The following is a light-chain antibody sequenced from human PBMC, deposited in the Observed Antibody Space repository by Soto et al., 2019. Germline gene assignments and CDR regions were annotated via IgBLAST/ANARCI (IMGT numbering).Light chain of an antibody. CDR1: QSVLYSSNSKNY. V-gene: IGKV4-1*01. CDR3: QQYYSTLSGT. CDR2: WAS. Sequence: DIVMTQSPDSLAVSLGERATINCKSSQSVLYSSNSKNYLAWYQQKPGQPPKLLIYWASTRESGVPDRFSGSGSGTDFTLTISSLQDEDVAVYYCQQYYSTLSGTFGQGTKVEIK. J-gene: IGKJ1*01.